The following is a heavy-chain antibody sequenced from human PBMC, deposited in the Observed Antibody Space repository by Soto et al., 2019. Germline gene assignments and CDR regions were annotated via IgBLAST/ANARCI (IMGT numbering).Heavy chain of an antibody. CDR2: INPNSGGT. Sequence: QVQLVQSGAEVKKPGASVKVSCEASGYSFTGYYMHWVRQAPGQGLAWMGWINPNSGGTKYAQKFQGRVTMTWDTSISTAYMQLSRLRSDDTAVYYCARARGYGDLGYWGQGTLVTVSS. CDR3: ARARGYGDLGY. V-gene: IGHV1-2*02. D-gene: IGHD4-17*01. CDR1: GYSFTGYY. J-gene: IGHJ4*02.